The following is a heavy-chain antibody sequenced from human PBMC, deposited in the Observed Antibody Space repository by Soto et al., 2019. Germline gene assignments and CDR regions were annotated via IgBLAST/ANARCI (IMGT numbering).Heavy chain of an antibody. Sequence: QVQLVQSGAEVKKPGASVKVSCKASGYTFTSYAMHWVRQAPGPRLEWMGWINTGIGNTKYSQKFQGRVTITRAPSASTAYMELSSLRSEDTAVYYCARQLDSWGHGTLVTVSS. CDR3: ARQLDS. J-gene: IGHJ5*01. CDR2: INTGIGNT. CDR1: GYTFTSYA. V-gene: IGHV1-3*04. D-gene: IGHD6-13*01.